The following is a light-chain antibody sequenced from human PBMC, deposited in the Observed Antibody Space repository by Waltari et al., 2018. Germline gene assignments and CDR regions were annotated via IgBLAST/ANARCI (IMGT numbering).Light chain of an antibody. J-gene: IGKJ2*01. CDR3: QQSHTTPYT. V-gene: IGKV1-39*01. CDR2: AAF. CDR1: QRINSY. Sequence: DIQMTQSPSSLSASVGDRVPFTCRASQRINSYLNWYQQKPGKAPKLLIYAAFNLQGGVPSRFSGSASGTDFTLTISSLQPEDFATYYCQQSHTTPYTFGQGTNLQIK.